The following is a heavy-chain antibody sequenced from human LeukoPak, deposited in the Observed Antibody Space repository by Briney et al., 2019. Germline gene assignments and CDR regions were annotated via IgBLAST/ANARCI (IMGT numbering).Heavy chain of an antibody. CDR2: IRSDGTI. Sequence: GGSLRLSCEASGFTSFNFPMNWVRKAPGKGLEWVSHIRSDGTITYADSVKGRFTISRDDAKTSVYLQLNSLRDEDAAIYYCARDNIWAFDIWGQGTMVTVSS. V-gene: IGHV3-69-1*01. CDR3: ARDNIWAFDI. D-gene: IGHD2/OR15-2a*01. CDR1: GFTSFNFP. J-gene: IGHJ3*02.